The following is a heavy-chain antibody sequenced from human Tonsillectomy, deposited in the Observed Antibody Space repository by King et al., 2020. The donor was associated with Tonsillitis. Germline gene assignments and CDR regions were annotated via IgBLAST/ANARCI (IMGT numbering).Heavy chain of an antibody. Sequence: VQLVESGGGLVKPGGSLRLSCAASGFTFSSYSMNWVRQAPGKGLEWVSSISSSSSYIYYADSVKGRFTISRDNAKNSLYLQMNSLRAEDTAVYYCAGVPPPYDFWGGYYEDTSYYSGMDVWGQGTTVTVSS. CDR2: ISSSSSYI. J-gene: IGHJ6*02. D-gene: IGHD3-3*01. CDR1: GFTFSSYS. CDR3: AGVPPPYDFWGGYYEDTSYYSGMDV. V-gene: IGHV3-21*01.